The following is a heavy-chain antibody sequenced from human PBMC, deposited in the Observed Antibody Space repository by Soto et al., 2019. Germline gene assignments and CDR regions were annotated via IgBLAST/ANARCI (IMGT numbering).Heavy chain of an antibody. J-gene: IGHJ6*02. CDR3: ARHEYSSSWSENYYYYGMDV. V-gene: IGHV1-2*02. Sequence: RASVKVSCKASGYTFTGYYMHWVRQAPGQGLEWMGWINPNSGGTNYAQKFQGRVTMTRDTSISTAYMELSRLRSDDTAVYYCARHEYSSSWSENYYYYGMDVWGQGTTVTVSS. D-gene: IGHD6-13*01. CDR1: GYTFTGYY. CDR2: INPNSGGT.